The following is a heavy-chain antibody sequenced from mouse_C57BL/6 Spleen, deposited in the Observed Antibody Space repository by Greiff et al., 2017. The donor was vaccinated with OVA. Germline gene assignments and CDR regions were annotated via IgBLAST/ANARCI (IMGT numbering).Heavy chain of an antibody. CDR1: GYTFTDYE. CDR2: IDPETGGT. CDR3: TRGDYDGCDY. Sequence: QVQLQQSGAELVRPGASVTLSCKASGYTFTDYEMHWVKQTPVHGLEWIGAIDPETGGTDYNQKFKGKAILTADKSSSTAYMELRSLTSEDSAVYYCTRGDYDGCDYWGQGTTLTVSS. D-gene: IGHD2-3*01. V-gene: IGHV1-15*01. J-gene: IGHJ2*01.